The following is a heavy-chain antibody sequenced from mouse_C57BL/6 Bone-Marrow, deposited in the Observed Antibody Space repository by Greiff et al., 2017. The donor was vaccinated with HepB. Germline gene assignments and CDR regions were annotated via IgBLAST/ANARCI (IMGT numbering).Heavy chain of an antibody. Sequence: VQLKESVAELVRPGASVKLSCTASGFNIKNTYMHWVKQRPEQGLEWIGRIDPANGNTKYAPKLQGKATITADTSSNTAYLHLTSLTSEDTAIYYCARYSNYVWYFDVWGTGTTVTVSS. D-gene: IGHD2-5*01. CDR3: ARYSNYVWYFDV. CDR2: IDPANGNT. CDR1: GFNIKNTY. J-gene: IGHJ1*03. V-gene: IGHV14-3*01.